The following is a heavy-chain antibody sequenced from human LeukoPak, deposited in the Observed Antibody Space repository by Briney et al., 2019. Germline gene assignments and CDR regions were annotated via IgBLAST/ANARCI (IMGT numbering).Heavy chain of an antibody. CDR1: GFTFSSYG. V-gene: IGHV3-33*06. D-gene: IGHD1-14*01. CDR3: AKGSAGSSDTCHFDY. Sequence: GGSLRLSCAASGFTFSSYGMHWVRQAPGKGLEWVAVIWYDGSNKYYADSVKGRFTISRDNSKNTLYLQMNSLRAEDTAVYYCAKGSAGSSDTCHFDYWGQGTLVTVSS. CDR2: IWYDGSNK. J-gene: IGHJ4*02.